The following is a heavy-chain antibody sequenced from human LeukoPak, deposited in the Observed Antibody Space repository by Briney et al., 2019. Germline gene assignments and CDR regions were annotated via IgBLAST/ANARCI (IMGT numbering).Heavy chain of an antibody. J-gene: IGHJ6*02. D-gene: IGHD3-10*01. V-gene: IGHV1-18*01. Sequence: ASVKVSCKASGYTFTSYGISWVRQAPGQGLEWMGWISAYNGNTNYAQKLQGRVTMTTGTSTSTAYMELRSLRSDDTAVYYCARDYPYYYGSGSFGSGMDVWGQGTTATVSS. CDR3: ARDYPYYYGSGSFGSGMDV. CDR1: GYTFTSYG. CDR2: ISAYNGNT.